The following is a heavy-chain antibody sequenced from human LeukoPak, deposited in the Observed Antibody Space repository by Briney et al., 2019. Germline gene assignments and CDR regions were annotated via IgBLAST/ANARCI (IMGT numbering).Heavy chain of an antibody. D-gene: IGHD3-10*01. V-gene: IGHV4-59*01. CDR1: GGSISSYY. Sequence: SETLSLTCTVSGGSISSYYWSWLRQPPGKGLEGIAYIYYSGSTNYNPSLKSRVTISVDTSKNQFSLELSSVTAADTAVYYCARRYGSGSSGTFDYWGQGTLVTVSS. J-gene: IGHJ4*02. CDR2: IYYSGST. CDR3: ARRYGSGSSGTFDY.